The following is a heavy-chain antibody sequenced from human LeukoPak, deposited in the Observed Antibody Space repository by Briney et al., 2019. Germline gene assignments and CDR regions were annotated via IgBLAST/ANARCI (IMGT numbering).Heavy chain of an antibody. CDR3: VADISESSAYPFDY. D-gene: IGHD3-22*01. CDR2: ILSKTSGGTT. J-gene: IGHJ4*02. V-gene: IGHV3-15*01. Sequence: PGESLRLSCAASGFSFAYAWMTWVRLAPGKGLECVGRILSKTSGGTTEYAAPVKGRFTISRDDATDTVYLQMNSLKTEDTAVYYCVADISESSAYPFDYWGQGTTVTVSS. CDR1: GFSFAYAW.